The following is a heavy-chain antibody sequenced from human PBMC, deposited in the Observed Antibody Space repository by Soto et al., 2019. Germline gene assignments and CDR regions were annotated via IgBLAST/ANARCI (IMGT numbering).Heavy chain of an antibody. V-gene: IGHV1-69*01. CDR3: ARDGSYGGQYYYYGMYV. CDR1: GGTFISYA. CDR2: IIPIFGTA. J-gene: IGHJ6*02. D-gene: IGHD1-26*01. Sequence: QVQLVQSGAEVKKPGSSVKVSCKASGGTFISYAISWVRQAPGQGLEWMGGIIPIFGTANYAQKFQGRVTITADESTSTAYMELSSLRSEDTAVYYCARDGSYGGQYYYYGMYVWGQGNTVTVSS.